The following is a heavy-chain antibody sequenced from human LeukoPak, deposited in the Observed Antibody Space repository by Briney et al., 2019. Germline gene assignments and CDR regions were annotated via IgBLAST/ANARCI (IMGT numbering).Heavy chain of an antibody. CDR1: GFTVSSNY. J-gene: IGHJ4*02. V-gene: IGHV3-66*01. CDR2: IYSGGST. CDR3: AREIGYSYGYVVVRD. D-gene: IGHD5-18*01. Sequence: GGSLRLSCAASGFTVSSNYMSWVRQAPGKGLEWVSVIYSGGSTYYADSVKGRFTISRDNSKNTLYLQMNSPRAEDTAVYYCAREIGYSYGYVVVRDWGQGTLVTVSS.